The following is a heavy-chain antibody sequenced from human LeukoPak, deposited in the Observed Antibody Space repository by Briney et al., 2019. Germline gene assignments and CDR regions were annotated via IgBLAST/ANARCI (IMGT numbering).Heavy chain of an antibody. CDR1: GGSISSYY. CDR3: ARIAVAGTPRDGLWFDP. CDR2: IYYSGST. V-gene: IGHV4-59*01. Sequence: SETLSLTCTVSGGSISSYYWSWLRQPPGKGLEGVGYIYYSGSTNYNPSLKSRVTISVDTSTTHFSLKLSSVTAADTAVYYCARIAVAGTPRDGLWFDPWGQGTLVTVSS. D-gene: IGHD6-19*01. J-gene: IGHJ5*02.